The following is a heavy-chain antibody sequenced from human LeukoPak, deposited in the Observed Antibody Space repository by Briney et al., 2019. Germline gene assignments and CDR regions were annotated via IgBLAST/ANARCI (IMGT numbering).Heavy chain of an antibody. CDR1: GGSFSGYY. CDR3: ARNPSHYSSVDY. Sequence: SSETLSLTCAVYGGSFSGYYWSWIRQPPGKGLEWIGEINHSGSTNYNPSLKSRVTISVDTSKNQFSLKLSSVTAADTAVYYCARNPSHYSSVDYWGQGTLVTVSS. D-gene: IGHD4-4*01. J-gene: IGHJ4*02. V-gene: IGHV4-34*01. CDR2: INHSGST.